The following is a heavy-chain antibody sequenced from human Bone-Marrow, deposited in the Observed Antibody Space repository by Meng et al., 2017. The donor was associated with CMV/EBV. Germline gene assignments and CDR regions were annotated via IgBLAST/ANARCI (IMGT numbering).Heavy chain of an antibody. Sequence: GESLKISCAAFGLLVSSYSLTWVRQAPRKGLEWVSLIHSDDSTYDADSVKGRFTISRDNSRNTVYLLMNNLRPEDSAVYYCARGYTYGSLSFDSWGQGTLVTVSS. CDR3: ARGYTYGSLSFDS. V-gene: IGHV3-53*05. J-gene: IGHJ4*02. CDR2: IHSDDST. CDR1: GLLVSSYS. D-gene: IGHD5-18*01.